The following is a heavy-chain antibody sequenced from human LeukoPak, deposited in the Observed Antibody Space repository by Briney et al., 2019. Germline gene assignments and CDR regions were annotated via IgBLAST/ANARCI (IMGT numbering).Heavy chain of an antibody. CDR3: ARLRPVAGYDAFDI. D-gene: IGHD6-19*01. CDR2: IYYSGST. Sequence: SETLSLTCSVSGGSISSYYWSWIRQPPGKGLEWIGYIYYSGSTNYNPSLKSRVTMSVDTSKNQFTLKLTSVTAADTAVYYCARLRPVAGYDAFDIWGHGTMVTVSS. V-gene: IGHV4-59*08. J-gene: IGHJ3*02. CDR1: GGSISSYY.